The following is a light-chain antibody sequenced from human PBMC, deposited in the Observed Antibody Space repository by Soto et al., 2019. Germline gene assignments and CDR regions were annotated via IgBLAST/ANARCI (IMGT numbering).Light chain of an antibody. J-gene: IGKJ1*01. CDR3: HHYET. CDR1: QNVGTN. V-gene: IGKV3D-15*01. Sequence: EIVMTQSPDTLSVSPGERVTLSCRASQNVGTNLAWYQQKPGQAPRLLMYGASIRAAGVPDRFSGSGSGTEFTLTISRLEPEDFTVYYCHHYETFGQGTKVDIK. CDR2: GAS.